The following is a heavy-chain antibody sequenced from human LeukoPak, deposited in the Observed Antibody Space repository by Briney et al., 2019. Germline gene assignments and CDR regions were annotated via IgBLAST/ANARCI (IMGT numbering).Heavy chain of an antibody. J-gene: IGHJ4*02. D-gene: IGHD5-12*01. V-gene: IGHV4-59*08. CDR3: ARAGGYSGYGSFDY. CDR1: GGSISNYF. Sequence: SETLSLTCTVSGGSISNYFWNWIRQPPGKGLEWIGYFFQSGSAKYNPSLQSRVTLSADTSQNQVSLKLKSVTAADTAAYFCARAGGYSGYGSFDYWGQGILVPVSS. CDR2: FFQSGSA.